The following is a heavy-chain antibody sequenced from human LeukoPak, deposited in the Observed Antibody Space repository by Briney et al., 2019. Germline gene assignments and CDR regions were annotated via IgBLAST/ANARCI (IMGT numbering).Heavy chain of an antibody. CDR2: ISAYNGNT. V-gene: IGHV1-18*01. Sequence: GSSVKVSCKASGGTFSSYAISWVRQAPGQGLEWMGWISAYNGNTNYAQKLQGRVTMTRDMSTSTVYMELSRLRSEDTAVYYCATAVVAATPADYWGQGTLVTVSS. CDR3: ATAVVAATPADY. CDR1: GGTFSSYA. J-gene: IGHJ4*02. D-gene: IGHD2-15*01.